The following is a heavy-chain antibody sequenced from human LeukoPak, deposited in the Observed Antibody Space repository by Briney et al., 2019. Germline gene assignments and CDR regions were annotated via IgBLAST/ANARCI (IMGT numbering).Heavy chain of an antibody. CDR3: ARDSLMLRGPLVIYYFDF. CDR2: ISGVGDAT. CDR1: DFSFITYA. J-gene: IGHJ4*01. Sequence: GGSLRLSCAASDFSFITYAMSWVRQAPGKGLEWVSTISGVGDATYYADSVKGRFTISRDNSKNTLDLQMNSLRAEDTAVYYCARDSLMLRGPLVIYYFDFWGQGTLVTVSS. V-gene: IGHV3-23*01. D-gene: IGHD3-10*01.